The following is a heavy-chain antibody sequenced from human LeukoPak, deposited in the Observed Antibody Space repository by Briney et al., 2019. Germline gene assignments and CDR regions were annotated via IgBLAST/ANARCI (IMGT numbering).Heavy chain of an antibody. CDR3: ASLYVGSTHLDF. CDR1: GGSIGSSSYY. D-gene: IGHD1-26*01. V-gene: IGHV4-39*01. J-gene: IGHJ4*02. CDR2: IYYSGTT. Sequence: SETLSLTCTVSGGSIGSSSYYWGWFRQPPGKGLEWIGGIYYSGTTYYNPSPRSRVTISIDTSNSQFALKLYSVTAADTAVYYCASLYVGSTHLDFWGQGTLVTVSS.